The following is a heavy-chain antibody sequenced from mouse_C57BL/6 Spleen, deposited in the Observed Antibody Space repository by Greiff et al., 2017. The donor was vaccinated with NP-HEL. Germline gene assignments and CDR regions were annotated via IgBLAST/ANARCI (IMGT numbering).Heavy chain of an antibody. Sequence: VQLQQSGPELVKPGASVKISCKASGYTFTDYYMNWVKQSHGKSLEWIGDINPNNGGTSYNQKFKGKATLTVDKSSSTAYMELRSLTSEDSAVYYCARAAISPEAMGMDYWGQGTSVTVSS. V-gene: IGHV1-26*01. J-gene: IGHJ4*01. D-gene: IGHD1-1*02. CDR3: ARAAISPEAMGMDY. CDR1: GYTFTDYY. CDR2: INPNNGGT.